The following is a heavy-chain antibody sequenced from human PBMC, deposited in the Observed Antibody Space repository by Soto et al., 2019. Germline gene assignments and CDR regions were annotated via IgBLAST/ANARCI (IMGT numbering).Heavy chain of an antibody. CDR2: INPSDVSK. J-gene: IGHJ6*02. CDR1: GYTFTNYY. CDR3: ASDLRPKFYYGMDV. V-gene: IGHV1-46*01. Sequence: QVQLVQSGAEVKKPGASVTVSCKASGYTFTNYYMHWVRQAPGQGLEWMGIINPSDVSKSYAQKFQGRITMTRDTSTSTVYMELSSLTSEDAAVYYCASDLRPKFYYGMDVWGQGTTVTVSS.